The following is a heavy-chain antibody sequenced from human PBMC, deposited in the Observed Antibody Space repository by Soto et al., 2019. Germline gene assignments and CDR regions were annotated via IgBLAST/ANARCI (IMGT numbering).Heavy chain of an antibody. V-gene: IGHV3-33*01. CDR3: ARDINSDYDLLGSKGGMDV. J-gene: IGHJ6*02. D-gene: IGHD3-9*01. CDR1: GFSFSRYG. Sequence: QVQLVESGGGVVQPGRSLRLSCEASGFSFSRYGIHWVRQAPGKGLERVAVIWYDGNNKYYADSVKGRFTISRDISKNTLLLHMNSRRAEDTAVYYCARDINSDYDLLGSKGGMDVGGQGTTVIVSS. CDR2: IWYDGNNK.